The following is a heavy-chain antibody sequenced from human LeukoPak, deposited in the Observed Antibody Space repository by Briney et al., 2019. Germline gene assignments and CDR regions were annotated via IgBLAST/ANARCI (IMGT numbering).Heavy chain of an antibody. D-gene: IGHD4-23*01. Sequence: GASVKVSCKASGGTFSSYTISWGRQAPGQGLEWMGRIIPILGIANYAQRFQGRVTITADKSTSTAYMELSSLRSEDTAVYYCAGGESTVVTGGGDIWGQGTMVTVSS. V-gene: IGHV1-69*02. CDR2: IIPILGIA. CDR3: AGGESTVVTGGGDI. CDR1: GGTFSSYT. J-gene: IGHJ3*02.